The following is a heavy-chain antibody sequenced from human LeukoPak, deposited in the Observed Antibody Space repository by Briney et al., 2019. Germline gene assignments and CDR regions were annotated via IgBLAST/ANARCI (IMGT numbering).Heavy chain of an antibody. CDR3: ARDPGYSYAVDY. V-gene: IGHV1-2*06. D-gene: IGHD5-18*01. J-gene: IGHJ4*02. CDR2: INPNTGVT. Sequence: ASVKVSCKASGYTLTGHYLHWVRQAPGQGLEWMGRINPNTGVTEYVQKFQGRVTMTRDTSISTAYVELTRLRSDDTAIYYCARDPGYSYAVDYWGQGTLVTVSS. CDR1: GYTLTGHY.